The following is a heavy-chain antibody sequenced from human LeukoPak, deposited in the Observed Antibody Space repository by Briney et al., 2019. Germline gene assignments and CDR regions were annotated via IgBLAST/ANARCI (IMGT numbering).Heavy chain of an antibody. Sequence: ASVNVSCKASGYTFTNYAVNWMRQAPGQRLEWMGWINTGNGDTKFSQNYQARVTITRDASASTAYMELSSLTSEDTAVYFCARGLWSAHRREYYFDSWGQGTLVTVSS. V-gene: IGHV1-3*04. CDR2: INTGNGDT. CDR3: ARGLWSAHRREYYFDS. D-gene: IGHD3-3*01. CDR1: GYTFTNYA. J-gene: IGHJ4*02.